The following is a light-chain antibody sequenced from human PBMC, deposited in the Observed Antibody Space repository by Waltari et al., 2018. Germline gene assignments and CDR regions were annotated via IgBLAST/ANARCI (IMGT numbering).Light chain of an antibody. CDR3: QVWESSSDQGV. V-gene: IGLV3-21*02. Sequence: VLTQPLSMSVTPGQTARMTCWGSNLGGKSVHWYQQRPGQAPVLVVHESTDRPSGIPERFSGSISANTAVLTISRVEVVDEADYYCQVWESSSDQGVFGRGTKLTVL. CDR1: NLGGKS. J-gene: IGLJ3*02. CDR2: EST.